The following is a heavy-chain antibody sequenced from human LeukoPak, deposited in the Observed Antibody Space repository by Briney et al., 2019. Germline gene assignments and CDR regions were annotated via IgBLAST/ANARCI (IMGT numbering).Heavy chain of an antibody. J-gene: IGHJ3*02. Sequence: LGGALRLSCAASGFTFSSYALRWVRQAPGKGLGWVSSISGRGDSTYNADSVKGRFTISRDKSKNTLYLQMNSLRADDTAVYYCAKGCTMVSGEGAFDIWGQGTMVTVSS. CDR3: AKGCTMVSGEGAFDI. V-gene: IGHV3-23*01. CDR2: ISGRGDST. CDR1: GFTFSSYA. D-gene: IGHD3-10*01.